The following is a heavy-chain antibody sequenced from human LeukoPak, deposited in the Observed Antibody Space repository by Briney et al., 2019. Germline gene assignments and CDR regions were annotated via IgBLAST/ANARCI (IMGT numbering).Heavy chain of an antibody. V-gene: IGHV3-33*08. Sequence: PSETLSLTCAVYGGSFSGYYWSWIRQAPGKGLEWVAVIWYDGSNKYYADSVKGRFTISRDNSKNTLYLQMNSLRAEDTAVYYCARDAAYCGGDCYPLYYFDYWGQGTLVTVSS. D-gene: IGHD2-21*02. CDR1: GGSFSGYY. CDR3: ARDAAYCGGDCYPLYYFDY. J-gene: IGHJ4*02. CDR2: IWYDGSNK.